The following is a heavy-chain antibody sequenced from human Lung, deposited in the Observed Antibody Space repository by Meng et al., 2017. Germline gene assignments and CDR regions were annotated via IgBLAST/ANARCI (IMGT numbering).Heavy chain of an antibody. Sequence: QVRLVESVGGVVQPGRSLRLSCAASGFTFSSYGMHWVRQAPGKGLEWVAVIWYDGSNKYYADSVKGRFTISRDNSKNTLYLQMNSLRAEDTAVYYCARGGWYSSSSRVDYWGQGTLVTVSS. CDR2: IWYDGSNK. CDR3: ARGGWYSSSSRVDY. D-gene: IGHD6-13*01. J-gene: IGHJ4*02. V-gene: IGHV3-33*01. CDR1: GFTFSSYG.